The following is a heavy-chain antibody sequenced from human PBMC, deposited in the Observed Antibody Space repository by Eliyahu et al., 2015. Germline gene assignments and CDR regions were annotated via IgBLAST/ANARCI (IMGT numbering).Heavy chain of an antibody. D-gene: IGHD1-1*01. V-gene: IGHV4-34*02. Sequence: QMQLQQWDAGLLKPSETLSLTCGVSGGAFNSYWWKWXRQPQGQGLEWIGDISENGNIKCNPSLQSRVALSIDTSKRQFSLKLRSVTAADTAVYYCAARGRLTGKIDTWGQGTLVTVSS. J-gene: IGHJ5*02. CDR2: ISENGNI. CDR3: AARGRLTGKIDT. CDR1: GGAFNSYW.